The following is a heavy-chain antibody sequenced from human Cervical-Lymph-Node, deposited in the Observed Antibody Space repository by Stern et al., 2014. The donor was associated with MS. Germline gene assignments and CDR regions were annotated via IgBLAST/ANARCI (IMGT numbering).Heavy chain of an antibody. CDR1: GGSFSSYA. CDR2: IIPMYGTA. CDR3: ARXXXAHSGTFDF. Sequence: QVXXVQSGAEMKKPGSSVKVSCKASGGSFSSYAVNWVRQAPGKRPEWMGGIIPMYGTANYAQEFQGRLTLIADESTSTAYMELISLTSEDTAMYXCARXXXAHSGTFDFWGQGTLVTVSS. J-gene: IGHJ4*02. V-gene: IGHV1-69*01. D-gene: IGHD1-14*01.